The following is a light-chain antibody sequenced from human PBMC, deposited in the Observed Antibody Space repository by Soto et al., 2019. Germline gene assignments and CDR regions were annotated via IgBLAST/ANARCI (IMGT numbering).Light chain of an antibody. J-gene: IGKJ4*01. V-gene: IGKV3-11*01. CDR2: DAS. CDR1: QSVSSY. CDR3: QSRSNWTST. Sequence: EIVLTQSPATLSLSPGERAALSCRASQSVSSYLAWYQQKPGQAPRLFIYDASKRATGIPARFSGSGSGTDFTLTISNLEHEDVTVYFRQSRSNWTSTFDGGNKVEI.